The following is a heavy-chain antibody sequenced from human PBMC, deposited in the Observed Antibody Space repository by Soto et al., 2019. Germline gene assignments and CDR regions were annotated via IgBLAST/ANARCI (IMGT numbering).Heavy chain of an antibody. D-gene: IGHD1-26*01. V-gene: IGHV4-59*12. Sequence: PSETLSLTCTVSGGSITNYYGNWIRQPPGKGLERIGYIHYSGITKYNSSLKNQVTILLETSKNQFSLNLRSVTAADTAVYYWATIGGYGGSSHFDYWGQGSLVTV. CDR3: ATIGGYGGSSHFDY. CDR2: IHYSGIT. CDR1: GGSITNYY. J-gene: IGHJ4*02.